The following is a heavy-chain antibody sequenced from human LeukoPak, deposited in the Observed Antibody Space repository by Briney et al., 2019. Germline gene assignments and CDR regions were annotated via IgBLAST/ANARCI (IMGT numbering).Heavy chain of an antibody. D-gene: IGHD5-18*01. Sequence: SETLSLTCTVSGGSISSYYWSWIRQPPGKGLEGIGYIYYSGSTNYNPSLKSRVTISVDTSKNQFSLKLSSVTAADTAVYYCARENGYNGYYFDYWGQGTLVTVSS. CDR2: IYYSGST. CDR1: GGSISSYY. CDR3: ARENGYNGYYFDY. J-gene: IGHJ4*02. V-gene: IGHV4-59*01.